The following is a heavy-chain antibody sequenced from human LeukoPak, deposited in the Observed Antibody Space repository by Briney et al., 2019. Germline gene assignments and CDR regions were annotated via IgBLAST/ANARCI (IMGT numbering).Heavy chain of an antibody. CDR2: IYYSGST. CDR1: GGSISSSNW. CDR3: ARGGIVATINRFDY. V-gene: IGHV4-4*02. J-gene: IGHJ4*02. D-gene: IGHD5-12*01. Sequence: PSGTLSLTCAVSGGSISSSNWWNWVRQPPGKGLEWIGSIYYSGSTYYNPSLKSRVTISVDTSKNQFSLKLRSVTAADTAVYYCARGGIVATINRFDYWGQGTLVTVSS.